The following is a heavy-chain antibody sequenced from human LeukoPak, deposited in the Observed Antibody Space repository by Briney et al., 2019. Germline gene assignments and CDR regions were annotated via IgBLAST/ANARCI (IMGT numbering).Heavy chain of an antibody. CDR2: IYSGGSQ. J-gene: IGHJ4*02. V-gene: IGHV3-53*01. D-gene: IGHD2-15*01. CDR3: ARDRRYCSGDSCYSGVDY. CDR1: GLTVSSNY. Sequence: PGGSLRLSCAASGLTVSSNYMTWVRQAPGKGLEWVSVIYSGGSQYYADSVKGRFSISRDNSKNTAYLQMNGLRAEDTAVYYCARDRRYCSGDSCYSGVDYWGQGTLVTVSS.